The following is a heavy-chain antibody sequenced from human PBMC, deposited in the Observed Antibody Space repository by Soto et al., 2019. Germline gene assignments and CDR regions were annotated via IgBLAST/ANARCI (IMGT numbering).Heavy chain of an antibody. CDR2: IKQDGSEQ. J-gene: IGHJ4*02. CDR1: GLTFSNYW. CDR3: AGDRPQEKRLPCY. D-gene: IGHD3-16*01. V-gene: IGHV3-7*01. Sequence: GGSLRLSCAASGLTFSNYWMSWVRQAPGKGLEWVANIKQDGSEQYYSDSVKGRFTISRDNAKNSLYLQMNSLRAEDTAVYYCAGDRPQEKRLPCYWGQGTLVTVYS.